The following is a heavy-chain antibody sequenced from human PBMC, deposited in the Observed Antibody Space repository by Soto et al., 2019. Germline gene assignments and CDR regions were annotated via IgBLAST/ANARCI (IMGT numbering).Heavy chain of an antibody. J-gene: IGHJ4*02. CDR1: GGTVSSYA. CDR2: IIPLFGRT. CDR3: ARSGSTYYDLLPGYHLEY. D-gene: IGHD3-9*01. V-gene: IGHV1-69*01. Sequence: VQRVQSGAELKKPGSSLKVSCNASGGTVSSYAISWVRQAPGQGLEWMGGIIPLFGRTNYAQKFRGRVTITADESTSTAYMELSSLRSEDTAVYYCARSGSTYYDLLPGYHLEYWGQGTLVNVSS.